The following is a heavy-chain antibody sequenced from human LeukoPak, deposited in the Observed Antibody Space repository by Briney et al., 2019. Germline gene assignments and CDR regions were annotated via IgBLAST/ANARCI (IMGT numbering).Heavy chain of an antibody. CDR2: MNPNSGNT. V-gene: IGHV1-8*01. J-gene: IGHJ6*02. CDR3: ARWYSSSWTSYYYYYGMDV. Sequence: GASVKVSCKASGYTFTSYDINWVRQATGQGLEWMGWMNPNSGNTGYAQKFQGRVTMTRNTSISTAYMELSSLRSEDTAVYYCARWYSSSWTSYYYYYGMDVWGLGTTVTVSS. CDR1: GYTFTSYD. D-gene: IGHD6-13*01.